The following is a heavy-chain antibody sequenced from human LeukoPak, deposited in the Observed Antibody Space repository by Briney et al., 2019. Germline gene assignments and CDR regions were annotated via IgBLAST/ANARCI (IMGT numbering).Heavy chain of an antibody. CDR1: GGSFSGYY. CDR2: INHSGST. CDR3: ARGGVLRYFDWLAY. J-gene: IGHJ4*02. D-gene: IGHD3-9*01. V-gene: IGHV4-34*01. Sequence: PSETLSLTCAVYGGSFSGYYWSWIRQPPGKGLEWIGEINHSGSTNYNPSLKSRVTISVDTSKNQFSLKLSSVTAADTAMYYCARGGVLRYFDWLAYWGQGTLVTVSS.